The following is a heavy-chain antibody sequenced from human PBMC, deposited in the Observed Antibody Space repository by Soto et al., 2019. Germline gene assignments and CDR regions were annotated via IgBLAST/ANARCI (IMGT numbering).Heavy chain of an antibody. CDR2: ISGDASTA. Sequence: ELQLVESGGGLVQPGGSLRLSCAASGFTFSNYWMHWVRQVPGKGLVWVSRISGDASTAHYAVFAKGRFTISRDNAKNTVYLQMNSVSVEDTAVYYCARSDWSGGSCDFWGQGILVTVSS. CDR1: GFTFSNYW. D-gene: IGHD3-3*01. V-gene: IGHV3-74*02. J-gene: IGHJ4*02. CDR3: ARSDWSGGSCDF.